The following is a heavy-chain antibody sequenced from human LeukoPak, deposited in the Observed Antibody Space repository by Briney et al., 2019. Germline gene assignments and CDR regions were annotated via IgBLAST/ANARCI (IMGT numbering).Heavy chain of an antibody. D-gene: IGHD5-24*01. Sequence: PGRSLRLSCSASGFTFGTYAMHWVRQAPGKGLEWVAVIFDERNKFVADSVKGRFTISRDNFKNTLYLQMNSLRDEDTAVYYCARDPIAAWPDYFDYWGQGTLVTVSS. J-gene: IGHJ4*02. CDR3: ARDPIAAWPDYFDY. CDR1: GFTFGTYA. CDR2: IFDERNK. V-gene: IGHV3-30*04.